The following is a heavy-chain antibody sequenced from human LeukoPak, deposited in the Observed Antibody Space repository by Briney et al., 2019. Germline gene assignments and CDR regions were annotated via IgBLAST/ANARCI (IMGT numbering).Heavy chain of an antibody. V-gene: IGHV4-4*07. CDR2: IYVSGST. D-gene: IGHD3-3*01. Sequence: SETLSLTCTVSDGSISNYYWTWIRQPAGKGLEWIGRIYVSGSTNYNPSLKSRVTISVDTSKDQFSLKLSSVTAADTAVYYCARGPGDFWSGLEPLYWGQGTLVTVSS. CDR1: DGSISNYY. J-gene: IGHJ4*02. CDR3: ARGPGDFWSGLEPLY.